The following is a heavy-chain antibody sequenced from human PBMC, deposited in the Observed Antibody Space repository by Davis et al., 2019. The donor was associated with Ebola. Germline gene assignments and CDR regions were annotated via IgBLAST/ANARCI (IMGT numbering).Heavy chain of an antibody. Sequence: SVKVSCKAVGDTLTSYAMTWVRQAPGQGLEWMGGIIPVFRTASYAQKFQGRVTITADESTRTAYMELNGLRSEDTAVYFCAHLGPQRYCSGGGCHGYLDYWGQGTLVTVSS. D-gene: IGHD2-15*01. J-gene: IGHJ4*02. CDR1: GDTLTSYA. CDR3: AHLGPQRYCSGGGCHGYLDY. CDR2: IIPVFRTA. V-gene: IGHV1-69*13.